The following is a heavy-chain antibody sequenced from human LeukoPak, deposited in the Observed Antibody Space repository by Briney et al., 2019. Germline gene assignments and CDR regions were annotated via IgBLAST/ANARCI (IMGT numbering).Heavy chain of an antibody. CDR3: ARETTEADDY. CDR1: GYTFNIHY. D-gene: IGHD1-1*01. J-gene: IGHJ4*02. Sequence: ASVKVSCKASGYTFNIHYIHWVRQAPGQGLEWVGWINSNSGATQYAQKFQGRVLMTTDTSIATVYTELSRLTSDDTAVYYCARETTEADDYWGQGTLVTVSS. V-gene: IGHV1-2*02. CDR2: INSNSGAT.